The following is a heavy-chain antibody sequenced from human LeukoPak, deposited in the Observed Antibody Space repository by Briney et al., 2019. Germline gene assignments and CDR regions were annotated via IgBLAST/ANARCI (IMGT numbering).Heavy chain of an antibody. D-gene: IGHD3-22*01. CDR2: INPSGGST. V-gene: IGHV1-46*01. CDR3: ARDFVRPSSGYYQNDAFDI. J-gene: IGHJ3*02. Sequence: ASVKVSCKASGYTFTSYYMHWVRQAPGQGLEWMGIINPSGGSTSYAQKFQGRVTMTRDTSTSTVYMELSSLRSEDTAVYYCARDFVRPSSGYYQNDAFDIWGQGTMVTVSS. CDR1: GYTFTSYY.